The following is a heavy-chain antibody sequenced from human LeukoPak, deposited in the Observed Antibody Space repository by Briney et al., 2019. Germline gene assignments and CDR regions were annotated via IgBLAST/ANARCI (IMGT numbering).Heavy chain of an antibody. CDR3: ARDADDDYSNPSLDY. D-gene: IGHD4-4*01. CDR1: GGSFSGYY. Sequence: MSSETLSLTCAVYGGSFSGYYWSWIRQPPGKGLEWIGEINDSGSTNYNPSLKSRVTISVDTSKNQFSLKLSSVTAADTAVYYCARDADDDYSNPSLDYWGQGTLVTVSS. J-gene: IGHJ4*02. V-gene: IGHV4-34*01. CDR2: INDSGST.